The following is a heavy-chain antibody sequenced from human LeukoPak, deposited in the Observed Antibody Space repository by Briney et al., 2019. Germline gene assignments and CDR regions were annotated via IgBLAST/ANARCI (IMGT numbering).Heavy chain of an antibody. Sequence: ASVKVSCKASGYTFTGYYMHWVRQAPGQGLEWMGWINPNSGGTNYAQKFQGRVTMTRDTSISTAYMELSRLRSDDTAVYYCAKTRAFIAAAGLGHGNDYWGQGTLVTVSS. V-gene: IGHV1-2*02. J-gene: IGHJ4*02. CDR1: GYTFTGYY. CDR3: AKTRAFIAAAGLGHGNDY. CDR2: INPNSGGT. D-gene: IGHD6-13*01.